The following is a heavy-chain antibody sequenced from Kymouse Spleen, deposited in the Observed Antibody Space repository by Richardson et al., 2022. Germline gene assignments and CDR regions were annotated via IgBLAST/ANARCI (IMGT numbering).Heavy chain of an antibody. CDR1: GGSISSSSYY. CDR3: ARLWFGELWNYYGMDV. Sequence: QLQLQESGPGLVKPSETLSLTCTVSGGSISSSSYYWGWIRQPPGKGLEWIGSIYYSGSTYYNPSLKSRVTISVDTSKNQFSLKLSSVTAADTAVYYCARLWFGELWNYYGMDVWGQGTTVTVSS. J-gene: IGHJ6*02. D-gene: IGHD3-10*01. CDR2: IYYSGST. V-gene: IGHV4-39*01.